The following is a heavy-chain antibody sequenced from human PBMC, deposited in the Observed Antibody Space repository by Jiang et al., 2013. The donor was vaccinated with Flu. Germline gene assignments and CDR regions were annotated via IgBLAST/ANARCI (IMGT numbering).Heavy chain of an antibody. CDR3: ARHALEYNYYYGSGSYYDPTGESQRIYYYYYMDV. Sequence: SGYTFTSYGISWVRQAPGQGLEWMGWISAYNGNTNYAQKLQGRVTMTTDTSTSTAYMELRSLRSDDTAVYYCARHALEYNYYYGSGSYYDPTGESQRIYYYYYMDVWGKGTTVTVSS. J-gene: IGHJ6*03. V-gene: IGHV1-18*01. D-gene: IGHD3-10*01. CDR2: ISAYNGNT. CDR1: GYTFTSYG.